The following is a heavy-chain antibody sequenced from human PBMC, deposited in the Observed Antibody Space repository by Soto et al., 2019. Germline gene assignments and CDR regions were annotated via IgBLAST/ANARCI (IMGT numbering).Heavy chain of an antibody. Sequence: GGSLRLSCAASGFTFSTFSMNWVRQAPGKGLEWLSYIGGSGGSVSYADSVKGRFTISRDNGKNTLYLQMSSLRDEDTAVYYCARDLAWAFDSWGQGALVTVSS. V-gene: IGHV3-48*02. D-gene: IGHD1-26*01. CDR2: IGGSGGSV. CDR3: ARDLAWAFDS. J-gene: IGHJ4*02. CDR1: GFTFSTFS.